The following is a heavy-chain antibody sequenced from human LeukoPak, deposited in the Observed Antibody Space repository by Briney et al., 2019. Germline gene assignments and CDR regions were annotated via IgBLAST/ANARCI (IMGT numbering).Heavy chain of an antibody. V-gene: IGHV3-11*06. D-gene: IGHD3-10*01. CDR1: GFTFSDYY. J-gene: IGHJ4*02. CDR2: ISSSSSYT. CDR3: AKLSYYASTPRLKPDFDY. Sequence: GGSLRLSCAASGFTFSDYYMSWIRQAPGKGLEWVSYISSSSSYTNYADSVKGRFTISRDNAKSSLYLQMNSLRAEDTAVYYCAKLSYYASTPRLKPDFDYWGQGTLVTVSS.